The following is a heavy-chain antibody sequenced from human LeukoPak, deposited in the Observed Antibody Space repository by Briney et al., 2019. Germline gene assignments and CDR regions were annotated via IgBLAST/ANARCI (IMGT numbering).Heavy chain of an antibody. CDR3: AKFSSWYLDAFDI. Sequence: GGSLRLSCAASGFTFSSYAMSWVRQAPGRGLEWVSAISGSGGSIYYADSVKGRFTISRDNSKNTLYLQMNSLRAEDTAVYYCAKFSSWYLDAFDIWGQGTMVTVSS. J-gene: IGHJ3*02. V-gene: IGHV3-23*01. CDR1: GFTFSSYA. CDR2: ISGSGGSI. D-gene: IGHD6-13*01.